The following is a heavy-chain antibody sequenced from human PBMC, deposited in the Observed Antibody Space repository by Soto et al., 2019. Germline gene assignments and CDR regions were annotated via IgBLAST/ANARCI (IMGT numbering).Heavy chain of an antibody. D-gene: IGHD3-22*01. CDR1: GGSISSSSYY. J-gene: IGHJ4*02. V-gene: IGHV4-39*01. CDR2: IYYTGST. Sequence: SETLSLTCTVSGGSISSSSYYWGWIRQPPGKGLEWIGSIYYTGSTYYNPSLKSRVTISVDTSKNQFSLKLSSVTAADTAVYYCARQRRYYYDSSGYPDYWGQGTLVTVSS. CDR3: ARQRRYYYDSSGYPDY.